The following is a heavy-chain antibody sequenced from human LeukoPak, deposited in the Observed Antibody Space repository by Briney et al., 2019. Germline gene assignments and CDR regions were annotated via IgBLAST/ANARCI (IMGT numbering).Heavy chain of an antibody. Sequence: PSETLSLTCTVSGGSISSYYWSWARQPPGKGLEWIGYIYYSGSTNYNPSLRSRVTMSVDTSKNQFSLNLNSVTAADTAVYYCARDGGCSSTSCYPDAFDIWGQGIMVTVSS. J-gene: IGHJ3*02. CDR2: IYYSGST. CDR3: ARDGGCSSTSCYPDAFDI. V-gene: IGHV4-59*01. CDR1: GGSISSYY. D-gene: IGHD2-2*01.